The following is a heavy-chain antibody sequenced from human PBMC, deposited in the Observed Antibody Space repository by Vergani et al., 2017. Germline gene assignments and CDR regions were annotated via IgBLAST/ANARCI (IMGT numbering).Heavy chain of an antibody. CDR3: ARRSSSYYFDI. J-gene: IGHJ5*02. D-gene: IGHD3-22*01. V-gene: IGHV4-38-2*01. Sequence: QVNLQESGPGLVKPSETLSLTCAVSGDSISSGNNWGWIRQPPGKGLEWISSVSHSGDTYFNPSLKGRVSISLDTSKNYSFLTLSSVTAADTAMYYCARRSSSYYFDIWGQGVLITVSS. CDR2: VSHSGDT. CDR1: GDSISSGNN.